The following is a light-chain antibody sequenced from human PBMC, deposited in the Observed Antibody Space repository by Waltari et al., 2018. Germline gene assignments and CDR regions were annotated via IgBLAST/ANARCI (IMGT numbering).Light chain of an antibody. Sequence: DVQMTQSPSTLSASIGDRVPITCRAGQIIGNSLAWYQQKPGRAPKLLIFRASDLEAGVPSRFSGTGSGTEFALTISSLQPDDFATYYCQQYSSFSGTFGQGTYLDIQ. CDR1: QIIGNS. CDR3: QQYSSFSGT. V-gene: IGKV1-5*03. CDR2: RAS. J-gene: IGKJ2*01.